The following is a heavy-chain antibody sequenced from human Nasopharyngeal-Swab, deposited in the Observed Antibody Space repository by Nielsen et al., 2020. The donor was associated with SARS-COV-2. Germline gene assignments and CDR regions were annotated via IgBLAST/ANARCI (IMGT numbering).Heavy chain of an antibody. V-gene: IGHV3-64*04. CDR1: GFTFSIYA. Sequence: GESLKISCSASGFTFSIYAMHWVRQAPGKGLEYVSTINDYENRLYYADSVKGRFTISRDNSKNTLYLQMNSLRAEDTAVYYCASYGSGSYYPAWGQGTLVTVSS. CDR2: INDYENRL. D-gene: IGHD3-10*01. J-gene: IGHJ5*02. CDR3: ASYGSGSYYPA.